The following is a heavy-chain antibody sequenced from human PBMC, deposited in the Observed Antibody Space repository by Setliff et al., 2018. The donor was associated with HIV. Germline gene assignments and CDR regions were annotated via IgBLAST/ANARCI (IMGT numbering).Heavy chain of an antibody. CDR2: ISYDGTIT. D-gene: IGHD2-15*01. CDR3: AALAAVFDY. CDR1: GSLYSNNA. Sequence: PGGSLRLSCAASGSLYSNNAFHWVRQTPGKGLEWVAVISYDGTITHYADSVKGRFTISRDNSKNTLYLQMNTLRAGDTAVYYCAALAAVFDYWGQGTLVTVSS. J-gene: IGHJ4*02. V-gene: IGHV3-30*04.